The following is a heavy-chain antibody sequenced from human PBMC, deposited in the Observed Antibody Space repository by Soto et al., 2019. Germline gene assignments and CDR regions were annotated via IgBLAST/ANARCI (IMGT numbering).Heavy chain of an antibody. J-gene: IGHJ3*02. D-gene: IGHD3-10*01. CDR3: ARALFTMVRGVIFDAFDI. V-gene: IGHV1-69*13. CDR2: IIPIFGTA. CDR1: GGTFSSYA. Sequence: ASVKVSCKASGGTFSSYAISWVRQAPGQGLEWMGGIIPIFGTANYAQKFQGRVTITADESTSRAYMELSSLRSEDTAVYYCARALFTMVRGVIFDAFDIWGQGTMVTVSS.